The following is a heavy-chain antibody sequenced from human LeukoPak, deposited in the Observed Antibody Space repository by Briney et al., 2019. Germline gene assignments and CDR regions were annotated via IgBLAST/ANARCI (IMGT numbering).Heavy chain of an antibody. CDR3: AKEESSGWSRIFDY. V-gene: IGHV3-30*02. Sequence: GGSLRLSCAASGFTFSSYGMHWVRQAPGKGLEWVAFIRYDGSNKYYADSVKGRFTISRDNSKNTLYLQMNSLRAEDTAVYYCAKEESSGWSRIFDYWGQGTLVTVSS. CDR1: GFTFSSYG. CDR2: IRYDGSNK. J-gene: IGHJ4*02. D-gene: IGHD6-19*01.